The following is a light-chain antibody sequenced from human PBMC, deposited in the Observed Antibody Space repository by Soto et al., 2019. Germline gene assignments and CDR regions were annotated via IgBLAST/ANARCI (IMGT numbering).Light chain of an antibody. CDR3: QQYNTYSPYT. CDR1: QSINSW. V-gene: IGKV1-5*01. CDR2: GAS. Sequence: DIQMTQSPSTLSASVGDRVTITCRASQSINSWLAWYQQKPGKAPKVVIYGASNLESGVPSRFSGSGSGTEFTLTISGLQPDDFATYYCQQYNTYSPYTFGQGTKLEI. J-gene: IGKJ2*01.